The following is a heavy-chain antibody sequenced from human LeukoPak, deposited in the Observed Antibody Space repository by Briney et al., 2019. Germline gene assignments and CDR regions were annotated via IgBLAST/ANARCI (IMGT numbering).Heavy chain of an antibody. D-gene: IGHD2/OR15-2a*01. CDR1: GFRLTTYG. CDR3: ARGGGYYDYYYYYYMNV. CDR2: ISSDGSNK. V-gene: IGHV3-30*19. J-gene: IGHJ6*03. Sequence: GGSLRLSCEVSGFRLTTYGTHWVRQAPGKGLDWVAVISSDGSNKYYADSVKGRFTISRDNSKNTLYLQMNSLRAEDMAVYYCARGGGYYDYYYYYYMNVWGKGTTVTVSS.